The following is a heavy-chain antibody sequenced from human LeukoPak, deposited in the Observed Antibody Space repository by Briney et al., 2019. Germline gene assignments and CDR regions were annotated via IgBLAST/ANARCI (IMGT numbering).Heavy chain of an antibody. J-gene: IGHJ2*01. CDR2: ISFSVNTK. V-gene: IGHV3-48*04. D-gene: IGHD2-2*01. CDR1: GFTFSDYS. CDR3: ARGEDSTLYWYFDL. Sequence: GSLRLSCAASGFTFSDYSMNWVRQAPGKGLEWVSYISFSVNTKYYGDSVKGRFTISRDNAKNSLYLHMDSLRAEDTAVYYCARGEDSTLYWYFDLWGRGTLVTVSS.